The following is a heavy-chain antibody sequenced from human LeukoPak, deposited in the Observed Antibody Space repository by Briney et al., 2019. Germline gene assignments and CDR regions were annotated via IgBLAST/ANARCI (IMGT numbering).Heavy chain of an antibody. V-gene: IGHV3-7*01. Sequence: PGGSLRLSCAASGFTFSSYWMSWVRQAPGKGLEWVANIKEDGSEKYYVDSVKGRFTISRDNAKNSLYLQMNGLRAEDTAVYYCARDATVFGVVMSCMDVWGKGTTVTVSS. CDR2: IKEDGSEK. J-gene: IGHJ6*03. D-gene: IGHD3-3*01. CDR1: GFTFSSYW. CDR3: ARDATVFGVVMSCMDV.